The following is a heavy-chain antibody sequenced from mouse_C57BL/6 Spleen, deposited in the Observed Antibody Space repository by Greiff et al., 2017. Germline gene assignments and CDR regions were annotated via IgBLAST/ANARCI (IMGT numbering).Heavy chain of an antibody. CDR3: ARRAQATDY. J-gene: IGHJ2*01. D-gene: IGHD3-2*02. CDR1: GYTFTSYW. Sequence: QVPLQQPGAELVKPGASVKLSCKASGYTFTSYWMQWVKQRPGQGLEWIGEIDPSDSYTNYNQKFKGKATLTVDTSSSTAYMQLSSLTSEDSAVYYCARRAQATDYWGQGTTLTVSS. V-gene: IGHV1-50*01. CDR2: IDPSDSYT.